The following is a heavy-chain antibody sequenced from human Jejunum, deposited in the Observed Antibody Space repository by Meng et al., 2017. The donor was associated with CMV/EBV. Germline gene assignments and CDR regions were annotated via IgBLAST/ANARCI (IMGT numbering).Heavy chain of an antibody. CDR3: ARGIGES. D-gene: IGHD2/OR15-2a*01. J-gene: IGHJ4*02. Sequence: LRLSCAASGFTFSNYWMHWVRQAPGKGLVWDSRINSDGSSTTYADSVKGRLTISRDNAKNTLYLQMNSLRAEDTAVYYCARGIGESWGQGALVTVSS. CDR2: INSDGSST. CDR1: GFTFSNYW. V-gene: IGHV3-74*01.